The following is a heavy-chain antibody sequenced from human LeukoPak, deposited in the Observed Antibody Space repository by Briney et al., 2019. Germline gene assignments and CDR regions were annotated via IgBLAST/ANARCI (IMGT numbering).Heavy chain of an antibody. CDR3: ARNVGPFDV. Sequence: PGGSLRLSCAASGFTFNDFAMTWVRQAPGKELEWVSTITDAGTYYADSVKGRFIISRDNSKNMLYLQLNSLRADDTAMYYCARNVGPFDVRGHGTMVTVSS. V-gene: IGHV3-23*01. J-gene: IGHJ3*01. CDR2: ITDAGT. D-gene: IGHD1-26*01. CDR1: GFTFNDFA.